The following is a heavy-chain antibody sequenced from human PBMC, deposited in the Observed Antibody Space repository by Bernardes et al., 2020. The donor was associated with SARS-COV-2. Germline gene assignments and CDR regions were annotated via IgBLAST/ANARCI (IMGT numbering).Heavy chain of an antibody. Sequence: GGSLRLSCAASGFTFSSYIISWVRQAPGKGLEWVSHITPTTGNAYHADSVKGRFTTSRDNSKNIMYLQMNSLRADDTAVYYCATAHNWGVFQYWGQGTMVNVSS. CDR1: GFTFSSYI. CDR3: ATAHNWGVFQY. V-gene: IGHV3-23*01. CDR2: ITPTTGNA. J-gene: IGHJ1*01. D-gene: IGHD7-27*01.